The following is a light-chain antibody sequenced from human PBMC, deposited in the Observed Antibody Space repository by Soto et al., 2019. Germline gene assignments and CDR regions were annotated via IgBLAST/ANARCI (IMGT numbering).Light chain of an antibody. J-gene: IGLJ3*02. CDR1: SSDVGGYNY. V-gene: IGLV2-14*01. Sequence: QSALTQPASVSGSPGQSITISCTGTSSDVGGYNYVSWYQQHPGKAPKLIIFEVNSRPSGVSNRFSGSKSGNTASLTISGLQAEDEADYYCSSYTSSKTWVFGGGTKVTVL. CDR3: SSYTSSKTWV. CDR2: EVN.